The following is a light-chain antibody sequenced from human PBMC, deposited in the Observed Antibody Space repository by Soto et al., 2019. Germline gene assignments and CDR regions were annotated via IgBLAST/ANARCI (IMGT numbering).Light chain of an antibody. V-gene: IGKV3-15*01. Sequence: EIVLTQSPATLSLSPGERATLSCRASQSVSSYLAWYQQKPGQAPRLLISGASTRATGIPARFSGSGSGTEFTLTISSLQSEDFSVYYCQQYNSWPPLTFGGGTKVEIK. J-gene: IGKJ4*01. CDR2: GAS. CDR1: QSVSSY. CDR3: QQYNSWPPLT.